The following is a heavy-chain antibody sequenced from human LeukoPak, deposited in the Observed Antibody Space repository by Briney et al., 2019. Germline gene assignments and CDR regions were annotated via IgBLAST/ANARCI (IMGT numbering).Heavy chain of an antibody. J-gene: IGHJ4*02. D-gene: IGHD1-1*01. CDR1: GGSIGSSSYY. Sequence: SSETLSLTCTVSGGSIGSSSYYWGWIRQPPGKGLEWIGSIYYSGSTYYNPSLKSRVTISVDTSKNQFSLKLSSVTAADTAVYYCARDSSGTLDYWGQGTLVTVSS. CDR2: IYYSGST. CDR3: ARDSSGTLDY. V-gene: IGHV4-39*07.